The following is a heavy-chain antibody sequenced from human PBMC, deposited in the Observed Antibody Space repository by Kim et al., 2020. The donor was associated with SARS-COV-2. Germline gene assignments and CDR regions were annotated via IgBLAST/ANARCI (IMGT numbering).Heavy chain of an antibody. CDR3: ARGTPGIAVAEVDY. J-gene: IGHJ4*02. V-gene: IGHV3-30*04. Sequence: GSLRLSCAASGFTFSSYAMHWVRQAPGKGLEWVAVISYDGSNKYYADSVKGRFTISRDNSKNTLYLQMNSLRAEDTAVYYCARGTPGIAVAEVDYWGQGTLVTVSS. CDR2: ISYDGSNK. D-gene: IGHD6-19*01. CDR1: GFTFSSYA.